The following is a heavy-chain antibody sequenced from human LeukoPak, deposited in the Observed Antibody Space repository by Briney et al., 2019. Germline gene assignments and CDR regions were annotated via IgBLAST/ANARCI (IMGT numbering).Heavy chain of an antibody. J-gene: IGHJ6*03. D-gene: IGHD3-10*01. CDR1: GGSISSGSYY. CDR2: IYTSGST. CDR3: ARETMVRGVKRQIYYYMDV. Sequence: NPSETLSLTCTVSGGSISSGSYYWSWIRQPAGKGLEWIGRIYTSGSTNYNPSLKSRVTISVDTSKNQFSLKLSSVTAADTAVYYCARETMVRGVKRQIYYYMDVWGKGTTVTVSS. V-gene: IGHV4-61*02.